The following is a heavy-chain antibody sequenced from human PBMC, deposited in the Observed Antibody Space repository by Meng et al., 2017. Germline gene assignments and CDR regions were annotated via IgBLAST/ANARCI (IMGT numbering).Heavy chain of an antibody. V-gene: IGHV1-8*01. Sequence: ASVKVSCKASGYTFTSYGINWVRQATGQGLEWMGWMNTNIGNTNYAQKFQGRVTMTRNTSRSTAYMELSSLRSEDTAVYYCARGLRGFVEGLGEDYWGQGTLVTVSS. CDR2: MNTNIGNT. D-gene: IGHD3-3*01. J-gene: IGHJ4*02. CDR3: ARGLRGFVEGLGEDY. CDR1: GYTFTSYG.